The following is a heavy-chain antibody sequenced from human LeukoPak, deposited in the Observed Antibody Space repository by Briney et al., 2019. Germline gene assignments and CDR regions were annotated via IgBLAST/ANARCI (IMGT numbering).Heavy chain of an antibody. CDR1: GFTFSSYG. V-gene: IGHV3-30*02. D-gene: IGHD2-21*01. Sequence: GGSLRLSCAASGFTFSSYGMHWVRQAPGKGLEWVAFMRYDGSNKYYADSVKGRFTISRDNSKNTLYLQMNSLRAEDTAVYYCARPAYCGGDCYYSDFDYWGQGTLVIVSS. CDR2: MRYDGSNK. CDR3: ARPAYCGGDCYYSDFDY. J-gene: IGHJ4*02.